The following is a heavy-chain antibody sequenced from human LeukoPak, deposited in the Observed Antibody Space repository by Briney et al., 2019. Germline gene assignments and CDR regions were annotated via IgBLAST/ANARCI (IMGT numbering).Heavy chain of an antibody. Sequence: GGSLRLSCAASGFTFSSYAMSWVRQAPGKGLEWVSAISGSGGSTYYADSVKGRFTISRDTSKNTLYLQLNSLRVEDTAIYYCAKLICDSKDCSYWGQGTLVTVSS. J-gene: IGHJ4*02. D-gene: IGHD2-21*02. CDR2: ISGSGGST. CDR1: GFTFSSYA. CDR3: AKLICDSKDCSY. V-gene: IGHV3-23*01.